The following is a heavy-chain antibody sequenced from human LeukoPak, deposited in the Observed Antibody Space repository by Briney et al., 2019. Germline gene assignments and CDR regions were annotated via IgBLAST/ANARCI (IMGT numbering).Heavy chain of an antibody. CDR1: GFTFRSHA. J-gene: IGHJ4*02. V-gene: IGHV3-23*01. D-gene: IGHD2-21*01. CDR2: IYENGGTT. CDR3: AKDFRIGYSSHFDY. Sequence: GGSLRLSCVGSGFTFRSHAMSWVRQAPEKGLEFVSGIYENGGTTYYADSVKGRFSISRDNSKNTLYLQMDSLRGEDTAVYYCAKDFRIGYSSHFDYWGQGALVTVSS.